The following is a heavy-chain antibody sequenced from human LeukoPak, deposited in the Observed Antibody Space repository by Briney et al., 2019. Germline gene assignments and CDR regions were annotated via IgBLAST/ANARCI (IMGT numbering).Heavy chain of an antibody. J-gene: IGHJ6*02. V-gene: IGHV4-4*02. Sequence: SGTLSLTCAVSGGSISSSNWWSWVRQPPGKGLEWIGEIYHSGSTNYNPSLKSRVTISVDKPKNQFSLKLSSVTAADTAVYYCAREIVGAFYYYYGMDVWGQGTTVTVSS. CDR1: GGSISSSNW. CDR2: IYHSGST. D-gene: IGHD1-26*01. CDR3: AREIVGAFYYYYGMDV.